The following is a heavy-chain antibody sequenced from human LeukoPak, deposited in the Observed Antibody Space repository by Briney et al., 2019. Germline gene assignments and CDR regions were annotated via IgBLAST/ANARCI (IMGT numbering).Heavy chain of an antibody. CDR1: GFTFSSYA. CDR2: ISGSGGST. V-gene: IGHV3-23*01. CDR3: AKDLEYYDFWSGYYTGGPDY. J-gene: IGHJ4*02. Sequence: GGSLRVSCAASGFTFSSYAMSWVRQAPGNGLEWVSAISGSGGSTYYADSVKGRFTISRDNSKNTLYLQMNSLRAEDTAVYYCAKDLEYYDFWSGYYTGGPDYWGQGTLVTVSS. D-gene: IGHD3-3*01.